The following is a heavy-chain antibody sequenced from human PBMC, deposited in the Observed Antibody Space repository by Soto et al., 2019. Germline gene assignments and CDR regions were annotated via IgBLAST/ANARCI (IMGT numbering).Heavy chain of an antibody. CDR2: ISYDGSNK. Sequence: GGSLRLSCAASGFTFSSYGMHWVRQAPGKGLEWVAVISYDGSNKYYADSVKGRFTISRDNSKNTLYLQMNSLRAEDTAVYYCAKDLRETTVVTSALDYWGQGTLVTVSS. D-gene: IGHD4-17*01. CDR1: GFTFSSYG. V-gene: IGHV3-30*18. J-gene: IGHJ4*02. CDR3: AKDLRETTVVTSALDY.